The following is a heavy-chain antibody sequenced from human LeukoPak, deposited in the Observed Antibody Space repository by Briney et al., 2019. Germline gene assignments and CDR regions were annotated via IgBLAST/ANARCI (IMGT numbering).Heavy chain of an antibody. J-gene: IGHJ4*02. CDR1: GGSVSSGSYY. Sequence: SETLSLTCTVSGGSVSSGSYYWSWIRQPPGKGLEWIGYIYYSGSTNYNPSLKSRVTISVDTSKNQFSLRLSSVTAADTAVYYCARQAYCSGGSCWGFDYWGQGTLVTVSS. D-gene: IGHD2-15*01. CDR2: IYYSGST. V-gene: IGHV4-61*01. CDR3: ARQAYCSGGSCWGFDY.